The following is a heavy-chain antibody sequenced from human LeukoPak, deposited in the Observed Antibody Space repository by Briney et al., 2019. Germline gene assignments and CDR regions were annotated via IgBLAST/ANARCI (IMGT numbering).Heavy chain of an antibody. D-gene: IGHD3-10*02. V-gene: IGHV4-34*01. J-gene: IGHJ5*02. CDR3: ANMVGRLRFDP. Sequence: PSETLSLTCAVYGGSFSGYYWSWIRQPPGKGLEWIGEINHSGSTNYNPSLKSRVTISVDTSKNQFSLKLSSVTAADTAVYYCANMVGRLRFDPWGLGTLVTVSS. CDR1: GGSFSGYY. CDR2: INHSGST.